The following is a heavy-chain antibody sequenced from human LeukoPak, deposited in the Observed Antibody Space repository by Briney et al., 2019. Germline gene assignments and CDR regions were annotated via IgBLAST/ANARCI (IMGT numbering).Heavy chain of an antibody. CDR3: ARERITMFRGYFDY. Sequence: SVKVSCKASGGTFNTHPINWVRQAPGHGLEWMGGIIPIFGTADYAQKFQGRVTMTTDTSTSTAYMELRSLRSDDTAVYYCARERITMFRGYFDYWGQGTLVTVSS. D-gene: IGHD3-10*01. V-gene: IGHV1-69*05. J-gene: IGHJ4*02. CDR1: GGTFNTHP. CDR2: IIPIFGTA.